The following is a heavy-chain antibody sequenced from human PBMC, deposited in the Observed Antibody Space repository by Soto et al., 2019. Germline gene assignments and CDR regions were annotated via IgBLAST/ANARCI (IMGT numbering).Heavy chain of an antibody. J-gene: IGHJ6*03. CDR3: AREALVRGVTTEYYYYMDV. V-gene: IGHV1-46*03. Sequence: QVQLVQSGAEVKKPGASVKVSCKASGYTFTSYYMHWVRQAPGQGLEWMGIINPSGGSTSYAQKFQGRVTMTRDTTTSTVYMELSSLRSEDTAVYYCAREALVRGVTTEYYYYMDVWGKGTTVTVS. D-gene: IGHD4-17*01. CDR1: GYTFTSYY. CDR2: INPSGGST.